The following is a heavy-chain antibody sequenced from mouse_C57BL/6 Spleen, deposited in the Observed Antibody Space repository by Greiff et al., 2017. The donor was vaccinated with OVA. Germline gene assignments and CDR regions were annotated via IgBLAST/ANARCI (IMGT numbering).Heavy chain of an antibody. CDR2: IRNKANGYTT. V-gene: IGHV7-3*01. J-gene: IGHJ2*01. CDR3: ASYMVTTDYFDY. D-gene: IGHD2-2*01. CDR1: GFTFTDYY. Sequence: EVQGVESGGGLVQPGGSLSLSCAASGFTFTDYYMSWVRQPPGKALEWLGFIRNKANGYTTEYSASVKGRFTISRDNSQSILYLQMNALRAEDSATYYCASYMVTTDYFDYWGQGTTLTVSS.